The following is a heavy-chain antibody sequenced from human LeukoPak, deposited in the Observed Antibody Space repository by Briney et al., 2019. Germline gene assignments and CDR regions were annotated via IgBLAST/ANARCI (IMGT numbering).Heavy chain of an antibody. V-gene: IGHV4-39*07. CDR3: ARVSSSWYQDWYFDL. J-gene: IGHJ2*01. Sequence: SETLSLTCTVSGGSISSSTYYWGWIRQPPGKGLEWIGIIYSSGSTYYNPSLKSRVTMSVDTSKNQFSLKLSSVTAADTAVYYCARVSSSWYQDWYFDLWGRGTLVTVSS. CDR2: IYSSGST. D-gene: IGHD6-13*01. CDR1: GGSISSSTYY.